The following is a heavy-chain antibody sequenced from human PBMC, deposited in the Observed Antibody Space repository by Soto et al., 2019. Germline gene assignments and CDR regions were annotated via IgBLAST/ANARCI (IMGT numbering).Heavy chain of an antibody. V-gene: IGHV4-34*01. J-gene: IGHJ5*02. CDR2: INHSGST. Sequence: SETLSLTCAVYGGSFSGYYWSWIRQPPGKGLEWIGEINHSGSTNYNPSLKSRVTISVDTSKNQFSLKLSSVTAADTAVYYCARGRSYYGSGSYYRGTYNWFDPWGQGTLVTVSS. CDR1: GGSFSGYY. CDR3: ARGRSYYGSGSYYRGTYNWFDP. D-gene: IGHD3-10*01.